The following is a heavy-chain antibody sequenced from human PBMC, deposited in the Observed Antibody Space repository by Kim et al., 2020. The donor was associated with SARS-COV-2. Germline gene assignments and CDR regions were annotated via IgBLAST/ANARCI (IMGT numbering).Heavy chain of an antibody. Sequence: GGSLRLSCAASGFTFSSYAMSWVRQAPGKGLEWVSAISGSGGSTYYADSVKGRFTISRDNSKNTLYLQMNSLRAEDTAVYYCAKDDRSWGIVGATRWGQGTLVTVSS. J-gene: IGHJ4*02. V-gene: IGHV3-23*01. CDR1: GFTFSSYA. CDR2: ISGSGGST. CDR3: AKDDRSWGIVGATR. D-gene: IGHD1-26*01.